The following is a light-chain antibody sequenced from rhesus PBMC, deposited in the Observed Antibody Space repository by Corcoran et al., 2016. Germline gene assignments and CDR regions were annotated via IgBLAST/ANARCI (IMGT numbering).Light chain of an antibody. Sequence: DIQMTQSPSSLSASVGDTVTITCQASQGISKSVAWYQQKQGKAPKLLIYDASTLLSGVPSRFSGSGSGTEFTRTFSRLQPDDFSTLFCQKHNSYPLTFGGGTKVELK. CDR3: QKHNSYPLT. V-gene: IGKV1-33*02. CDR1: QGISKS. CDR2: DAS. J-gene: IGKJ4*01.